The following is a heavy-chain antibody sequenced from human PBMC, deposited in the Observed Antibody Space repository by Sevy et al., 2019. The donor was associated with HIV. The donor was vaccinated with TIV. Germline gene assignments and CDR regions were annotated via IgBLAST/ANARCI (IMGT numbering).Heavy chain of an antibody. Sequence: GGSLRLACAASGFTFSSYSMNWVRQAPGKGLEWVSSISSSSSYIYYADSVKGRFTISRDNAKNSLYLQMNSLRAEDTAVYYCARDNYYGSGSSYYYYYGMDVWDQGTTVTVSS. CDR1: GFTFSSYS. V-gene: IGHV3-21*01. D-gene: IGHD3-10*01. J-gene: IGHJ6*02. CDR3: ARDNYYGSGSSYYYYYGMDV. CDR2: ISSSSSYI.